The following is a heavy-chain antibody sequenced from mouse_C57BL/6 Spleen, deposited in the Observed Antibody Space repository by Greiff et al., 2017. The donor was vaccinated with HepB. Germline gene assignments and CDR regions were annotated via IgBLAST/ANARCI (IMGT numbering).Heavy chain of an antibody. D-gene: IGHD3-2*02. J-gene: IGHJ2*01. CDR2: ISGGGGNT. Sequence: EVQRVESGGGLVKPGGSLKLSCAASGFTFSSYTMSWVRQTPEKRLEWVATISGGGGNTYYPDSVKGRFTISRDNAKNTLYLQMSSLRSEDTALYYCARHAGQLRLRDYFDYWGQGTTLTVSS. CDR3: ARHAGQLRLRDYFDY. CDR1: GFTFSSYT. V-gene: IGHV5-9*01.